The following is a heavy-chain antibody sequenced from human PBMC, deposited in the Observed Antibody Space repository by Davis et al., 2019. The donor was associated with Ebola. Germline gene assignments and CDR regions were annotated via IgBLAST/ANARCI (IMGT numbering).Heavy chain of an antibody. V-gene: IGHV3-23*01. J-gene: IGHJ3*02. CDR3: AKRFCSSTSCYPLDI. CDR1: GFTFSSYA. CDR2: ISNSGDST. D-gene: IGHD2-2*01. Sequence: GESLKISCAASGFTFSSYAMSWVRQGPGKGLEWVSGISNSGDSTQYADSVKGRFTISRDNSKRTLYLQMNSLRAEDTAVYYCAKRFCSSTSCYPLDIWGLGTTVTVSS.